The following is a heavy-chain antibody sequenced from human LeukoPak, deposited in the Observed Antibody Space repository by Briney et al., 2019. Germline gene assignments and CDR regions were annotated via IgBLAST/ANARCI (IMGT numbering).Heavy chain of an antibody. J-gene: IGHJ4*02. D-gene: IGHD3-10*01. CDR2: IKSKTDGGTT. Sequence: GGSLRLSCAASTFTFSNAWMSWVRQAPGKGLEWVGRIKSKTDGGTTDYAAPVKGRFTISRDDSKNTLYLQMNSLKTEDTAVYYCTTAPFRGVMVYWGQGTLVTVSS. CDR1: TFTFSNAW. V-gene: IGHV3-15*01. CDR3: TTAPFRGVMVY.